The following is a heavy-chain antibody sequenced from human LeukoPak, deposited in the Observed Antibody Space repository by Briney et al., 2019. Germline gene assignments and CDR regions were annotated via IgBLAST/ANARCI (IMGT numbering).Heavy chain of an antibody. J-gene: IGHJ6*04. Sequence: GGSLRLSCAASGFTFSSYSMNWVRQAPGKGLEWVSYISSSGSTIYYADSVKGRFTISRDNVKNSLYLQMNSLRAEDTAVYYCAELGVTMIGGVWGKGTTVTISS. CDR3: AELGVTMIGGV. CDR2: ISSSGSTI. D-gene: IGHD3-10*02. CDR1: GFTFSSYS. V-gene: IGHV3-48*04.